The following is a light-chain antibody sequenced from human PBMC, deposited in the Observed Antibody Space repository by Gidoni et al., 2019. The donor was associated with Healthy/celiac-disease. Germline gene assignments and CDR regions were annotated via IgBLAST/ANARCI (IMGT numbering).Light chain of an antibody. CDR2: DVS. CDR1: SSDVGGYNY. J-gene: IGLJ2*01. CDR3: CSYAGSYTLGV. V-gene: IGLV2-11*01. Sequence: QSALTQPRSVSASPGQSVTISCTGTSSDVGGYNYVSWYQQHPGKAPKLMIYDVSKRPSGVPDRFSGSKSGNTASLTISGLQAEDEADYYCCSYAGSYTLGVFGGGTKLTVL.